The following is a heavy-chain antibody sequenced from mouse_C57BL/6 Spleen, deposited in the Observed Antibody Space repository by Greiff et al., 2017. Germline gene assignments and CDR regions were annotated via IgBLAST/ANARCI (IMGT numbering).Heavy chain of an antibody. CDR2: INPNNGGT. V-gene: IGHV1-18*01. D-gene: IGHD2-5*01. Sequence: VQLQQSGPELVKPGASVKIPCKASGYTFTDYNMDWVKQSHGKSLEWIGDINPNNGGTSYNQKFKGKATLTVDKSSSTAYMELRSLTSEDTAVYYCARRSNYDWYFDVWGTGTTVTVSS. J-gene: IGHJ1*03. CDR3: ARRSNYDWYFDV. CDR1: GYTFTDYN.